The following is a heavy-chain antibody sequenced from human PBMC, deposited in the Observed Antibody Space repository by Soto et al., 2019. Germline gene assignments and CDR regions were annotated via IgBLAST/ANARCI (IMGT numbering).Heavy chain of an antibody. Sequence: QLQLQESGPGLVKPSETLSLTCTVSGGSISSSSYYWGWIRQPPGKGLEWIGSIYYSGSTYYNPSLKSRVTISVDTSKNQFSLKLSSVTAADTAVYYCARSQPGYFSSTSCYSRFNYGMDVWGQGTTVTVSS. V-gene: IGHV4-39*01. CDR1: GGSISSSSYY. D-gene: IGHD2-2*01. CDR3: ARSQPGYFSSTSCYSRFNYGMDV. CDR2: IYYSGST. J-gene: IGHJ6*02.